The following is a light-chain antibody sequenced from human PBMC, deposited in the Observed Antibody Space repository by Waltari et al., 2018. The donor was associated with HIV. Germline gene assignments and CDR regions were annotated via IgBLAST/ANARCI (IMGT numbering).Light chain of an antibody. J-gene: IGKJ2*01. CDR1: QSISSW. Sequence: DIQMTQSPSTLSASVGDRVTITCRASQSISSWLAWYQQKAGKAPKLLIYKASSLESGVPSRFSGTGSGTEFTLTISSLQPDDFATYYCQHYDSYSPRYTFGRGTKLEIK. V-gene: IGKV1-5*03. CDR2: KAS. CDR3: QHYDSYSPRYT.